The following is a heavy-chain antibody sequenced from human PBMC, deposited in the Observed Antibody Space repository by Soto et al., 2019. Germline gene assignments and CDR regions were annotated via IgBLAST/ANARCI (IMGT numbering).Heavy chain of an antibody. CDR3: ARAPGYYVDY. J-gene: IGHJ4*02. V-gene: IGHV4-31*03. CDR1: GGSIGSGGYY. Sequence: TLSLTCPVSGGSIGSGGYYWSWIRQHPGKGLEWIGYIYHSGITYYNPSLKSRVTISVDTSKNQFSLKLSSVTAADTAVYYCARAPGYYVDYGGQGTMVTVSS. CDR2: IYHSGIT.